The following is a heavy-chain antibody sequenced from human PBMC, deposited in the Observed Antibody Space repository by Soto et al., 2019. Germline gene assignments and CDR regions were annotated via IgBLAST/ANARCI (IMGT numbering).Heavy chain of an antibody. D-gene: IGHD4-17*01. J-gene: IGHJ1*01. V-gene: IGHV3-21*01. CDR2: ISSSSSYI. Sequence: EVQLVESGGGLVKPGGSLRLSCAASGFTFSSYSMNWVRQAPGKGLEWVSSISSSSSYIYYADSVKGRFTISRDNAKNSLYLQMNSLRAEDTAVYYCAVDFPGPTTVLNSPFQHWGQGTLVTVSS. CDR1: GFTFSSYS. CDR3: AVDFPGPTTVLNSPFQH.